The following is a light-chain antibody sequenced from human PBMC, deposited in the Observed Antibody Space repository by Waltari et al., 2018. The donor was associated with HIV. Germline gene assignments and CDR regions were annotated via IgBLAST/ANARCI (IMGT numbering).Light chain of an antibody. Sequence: QSVLTQPPSAPGTPGQRIILSCSGRSSNIGSDAVSWYQQFPGTAPKLLIFNSNQRPSGVPDRFSASKSGTSASLAISGLQSDDEADYYCATWDHELDSWVFGGGTKLTVL. V-gene: IGLV1-44*01. CDR3: ATWDHELDSWV. CDR2: NSN. J-gene: IGLJ3*02. CDR1: SSNIGSDA.